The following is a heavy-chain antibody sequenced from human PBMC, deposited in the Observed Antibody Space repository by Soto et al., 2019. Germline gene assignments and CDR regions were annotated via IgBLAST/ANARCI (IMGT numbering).Heavy chain of an antibody. CDR3: ARDRFYSGLDV. V-gene: IGHV4-61*08. CDR2: ISYSGTT. Sequence: QVQLQESGPGLVKPSETLSLNCTVSGGSVSTAGYYWSWIRQPPGKGLEWIGHISYSGTTNYNPSLESRITISVDTSKNQFSLKLSSVTAADTDVYYCARDRFYSGLDVWGQGTTVTVSS. CDR1: GGSVSTAGYY. J-gene: IGHJ6*02.